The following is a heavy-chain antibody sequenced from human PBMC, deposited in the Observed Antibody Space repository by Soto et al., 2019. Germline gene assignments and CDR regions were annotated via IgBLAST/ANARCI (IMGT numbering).Heavy chain of an antibody. CDR1: GGSISSYY. J-gene: IGHJ5*02. Sequence: QVQLQESGPGLVKPSETLSITCTVSGGSISSYYWSWIRQPPGKGLEWIGYIYYCGSTNYSPSLTPRATITVATSQNQFSRNRCSVTASDTTVYYTARQARVGSGCGCYLVAGWYDPWGQGTLVTFSS. CDR3: ARQARVGSGCGCYLVAGWYDP. CDR2: IYYCGST. V-gene: IGHV4-59*08. D-gene: IGHD2-15*01.